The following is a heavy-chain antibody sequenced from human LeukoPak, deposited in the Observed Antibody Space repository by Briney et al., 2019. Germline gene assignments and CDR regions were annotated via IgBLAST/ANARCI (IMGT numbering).Heavy chain of an antibody. V-gene: IGHV4-59*08. CDR2: IYYSGST. CDR1: GGSISSYY. CDR3: ARHAEQQLTQLDY. D-gene: IGHD6-13*01. Sequence: PSETLSLTCTVSGGSISSYYWSWIRQPPGKGLEWIGYIYYSGSTIYNPSLKSRVTISVDTSKNQFSLKLSPVTAADTAVYYCARHAEQQLTQLDYWGQGTLVTVSS. J-gene: IGHJ4*02.